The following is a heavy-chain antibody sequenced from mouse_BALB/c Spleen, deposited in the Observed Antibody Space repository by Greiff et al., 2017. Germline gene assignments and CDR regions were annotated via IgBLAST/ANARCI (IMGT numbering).Heavy chain of an antibody. D-gene: IGHD1-1*01. J-gene: IGHJ4*01. CDR3: ARAHYYGSSYYAMDY. V-gene: IGHV1-63*02. Sequence: QVQLQQPGAELVKPGASVKISCKASGYTFTNYWLGWVKQRPGHGLEWIGDIYPGGGYTNYNEKFKGKATLTADTSSSTAYMQLSSLTSEDSAVYFCARAHYYGSSYYAMDYWGQGTSVTVSS. CDR2: IYPGGGYT. CDR1: GYTFTNYW.